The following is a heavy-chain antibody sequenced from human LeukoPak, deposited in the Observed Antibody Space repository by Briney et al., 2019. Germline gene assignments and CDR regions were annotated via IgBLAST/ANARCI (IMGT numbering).Heavy chain of an antibody. D-gene: IGHD6-19*01. CDR3: ARGSWSDAFDI. J-gene: IGHJ3*02. CDR1: AFTFSTYG. CDR2: INSDGSST. Sequence: GGSLRLSCAASAFTFSTYGMHWVRQAPGKGLVWVSRINSDGSSTSYADSVKGRFTISRDNAKNTLYLQMNSLRAEDTAVYYCARGSWSDAFDIWGQGTMVTVSS. V-gene: IGHV3-74*01.